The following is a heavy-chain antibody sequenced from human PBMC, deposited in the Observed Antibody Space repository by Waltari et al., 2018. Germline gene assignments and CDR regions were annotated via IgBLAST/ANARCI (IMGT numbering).Heavy chain of an antibody. CDR2: IQYXGSNK. Sequence: QVQLVESGGGVVQPXGSLXLSCVASXFTXGSYGMHWVRQAPGKGLEGVAFIQYXGSNKNYVDSVKGRFTISRDNSKNTLYLQMTXXRAEDTAXFFCVXISTFAGGYWXXGXPVIVSS. CDR1: XFTXGSYG. V-gene: IGHV3-30*02. J-gene: IGHJ4*02. CDR3: VXISTFAGGY. D-gene: IGHD3-16*01.